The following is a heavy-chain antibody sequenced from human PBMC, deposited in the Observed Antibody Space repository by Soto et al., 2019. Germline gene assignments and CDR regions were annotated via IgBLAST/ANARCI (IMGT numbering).Heavy chain of an antibody. CDR2: TYYRSKWYN. J-gene: IGHJ5*02. D-gene: IGHD6-19*01. CDR3: ARERTYSRGCWGKENWFDP. Sequence: KQSQTLSLTCAISGDSVSSNSADWSWIRQSPSRGLEWLGRTYYRSKWYNDYAVSVKSRININPDTSKNQFSLQLNSVTPEDTAVYYCARERTYSRGCWGKENWFDPWGQGTLVTVSS. CDR1: GDSVSSNSAD. V-gene: IGHV6-1*01.